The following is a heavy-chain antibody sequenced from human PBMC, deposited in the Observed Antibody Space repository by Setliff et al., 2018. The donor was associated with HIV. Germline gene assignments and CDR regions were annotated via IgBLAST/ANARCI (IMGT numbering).Heavy chain of an antibody. CDR2: IYHTGST. J-gene: IGHJ1*01. D-gene: IGHD2-15*01. CDR3: ARDGRHDRNRWYVTHQYFKY. V-gene: IGHV4-4*02. Sequence: SETLSLTCAVSGGSISTINWWNWVRQPPGKGLEWIGEIYHTGSTHYNPSLKSRLTISVDTSKKQFSLRLSSVTAADTAVYYCARDGRHDRNRWYVTHQYFKYWGQGTLVTVSS. CDR1: GGSISTINW.